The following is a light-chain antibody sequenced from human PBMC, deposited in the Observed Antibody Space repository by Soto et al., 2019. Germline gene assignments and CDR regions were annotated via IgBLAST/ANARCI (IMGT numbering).Light chain of an antibody. CDR1: QAISNN. V-gene: IGKV1-39*01. J-gene: IGKJ5*01. CDR2: GAK. CDR3: QQCHDTPLT. Sequence: DIQMTQSPSFLSASVGDRVTITCRASQAISNNLNWYQQRPGKAPNLLIFGAKTLQTGAPSMFSGSGYVTDFTLTITTLQPEDVGIYYCQQCHDTPLTFGQGIRLDI.